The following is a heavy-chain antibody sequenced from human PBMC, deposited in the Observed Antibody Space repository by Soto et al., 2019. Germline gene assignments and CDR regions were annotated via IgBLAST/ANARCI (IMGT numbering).Heavy chain of an antibody. V-gene: IGHV3-30*18. Sequence: QVQLVESGGGVVQPGRSLRLSCAASGFTFSSYGMHWVRQAPGKGLEWVAVISYDGSNKYYADSVKGRFTISRDNSKNTLYLQMNSLRAEDTAVYYCAKDPIVWGSYRYSNYFDYWGQGTLVTVSS. J-gene: IGHJ4*02. CDR3: AKDPIVWGSYRYSNYFDY. CDR2: ISYDGSNK. CDR1: GFTFSSYG. D-gene: IGHD3-16*02.